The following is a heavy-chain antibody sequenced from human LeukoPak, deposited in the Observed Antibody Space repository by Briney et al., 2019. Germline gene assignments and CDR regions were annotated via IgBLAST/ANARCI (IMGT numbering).Heavy chain of an antibody. Sequence: GGSLRLSCAASGFTFSNYGMTWDRQAPGKGLEWVSYISSSGSTIYYADSVKGRFTISRDNAKNSLYLQMNSLRAEDTAVYYCAELGITMIGGVWGKGTTVTISS. CDR2: ISSSGSTI. V-gene: IGHV3-48*04. D-gene: IGHD3-10*02. J-gene: IGHJ6*04. CDR3: AELGITMIGGV. CDR1: GFTFSNYG.